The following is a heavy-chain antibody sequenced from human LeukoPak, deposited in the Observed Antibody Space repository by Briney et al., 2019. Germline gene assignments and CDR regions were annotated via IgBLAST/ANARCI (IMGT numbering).Heavy chain of an antibody. Sequence: GGSLRLSCAASGFTFSSYSMNWVRQAPGKGLEWVSYISSSSSTIYYADSVKGRFTISRDNAKNSLYLQMNSLRAEDTAVYYCASPAMVHAFDIWGQGTMVTVSS. D-gene: IGHD5-18*01. CDR1: GFTFSSYS. J-gene: IGHJ3*02. V-gene: IGHV3-48*01. CDR3: ASPAMVHAFDI. CDR2: ISSSSSTI.